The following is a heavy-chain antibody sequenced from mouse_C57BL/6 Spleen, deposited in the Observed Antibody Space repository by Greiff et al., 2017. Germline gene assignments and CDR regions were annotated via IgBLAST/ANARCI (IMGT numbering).Heavy chain of an antibody. V-gene: IGHV1-80*01. CDR1: GYAFSSYW. J-gene: IGHJ4*01. CDR3: ARSGEYYGSSRMDY. D-gene: IGHD1-1*01. CDR2: IYPGDGDT. Sequence: VQLQQSGAELVKPGASVKISCKASGYAFSSYWMNWVKQRPGQGLEWIGQIYPGDGDTNSNGKFKGKATLTADKSSSTAYIPLSSLTSENAAVKVCARSGEYYGSSRMDYWGQGTSVTVSS.